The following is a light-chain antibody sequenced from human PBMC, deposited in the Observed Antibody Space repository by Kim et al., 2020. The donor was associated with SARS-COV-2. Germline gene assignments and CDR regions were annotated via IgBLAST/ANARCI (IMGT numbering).Light chain of an antibody. Sequence: IVMTQTPLSLSVTPGQPASISCKSSQSLLHSDGETYLYWYLQKPGQSPQLLIYKVSSRFSGVPDRFSGSGSGTDFTLKISRVEAEDVGVYYCMQDIHLPLTFGGGTKVDIK. V-gene: IGKV2-29*02. CDR2: KVS. J-gene: IGKJ4*01. CDR3: MQDIHLPLT. CDR1: QSLLHSDGETY.